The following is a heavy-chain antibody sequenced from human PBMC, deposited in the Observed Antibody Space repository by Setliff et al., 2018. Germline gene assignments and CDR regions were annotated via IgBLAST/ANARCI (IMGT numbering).Heavy chain of an antibody. J-gene: IGHJ6*03. CDR1: GHSISSGYY. Sequence: PSETLSLTCTVSGHSISSGYYWGWIRQPPGKGLEWIGSIYHSGSTYYNPSLKSRVTISVDTSKNQFSLKLSSVTAADTAVYYCAREQWLDPPGYYYMDVWAKGTTVTVSS. CDR3: AREQWLDPPGYYYMDV. D-gene: IGHD6-19*01. V-gene: IGHV4-38-2*02. CDR2: IYHSGST.